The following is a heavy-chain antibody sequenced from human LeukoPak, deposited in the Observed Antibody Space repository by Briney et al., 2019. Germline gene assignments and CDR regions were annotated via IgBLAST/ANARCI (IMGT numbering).Heavy chain of an antibody. CDR3: ARGQPEEIVVVPAAMEADYYYYYYMDV. CDR1: GGTFSSYA. Sequence: SVKVSCKASGGTFSSYAISWVRQAPGQGLEWMGGIIPIFGTANYAQKFQGRVTITTDESTSTAYMELSSLRSEDTAVYYCARGQPEEIVVVPAAMEADYYYYYYMDVWGKGTTVTVSS. J-gene: IGHJ6*03. V-gene: IGHV1-69*05. D-gene: IGHD2-2*01. CDR2: IIPIFGTA.